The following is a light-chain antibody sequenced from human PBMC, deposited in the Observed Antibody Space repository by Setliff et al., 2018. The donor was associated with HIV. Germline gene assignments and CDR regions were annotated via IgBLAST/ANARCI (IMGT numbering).Light chain of an antibody. J-gene: IGLJ2*01. CDR2: STN. CDR1: SGSVSTTYY. CDR3: VLYMGSGISV. V-gene: IGLV8-61*01. Sequence: QTVVTQEPSFSVSPGGTVTLTCGLRSGSVSTTYYPSWYQQTPGQAPRTLIYSTNTRSSGVPDRFSGSILGNKADLTITGAQADDASDYYCVLYMGSGISVFGGGTKVTVL.